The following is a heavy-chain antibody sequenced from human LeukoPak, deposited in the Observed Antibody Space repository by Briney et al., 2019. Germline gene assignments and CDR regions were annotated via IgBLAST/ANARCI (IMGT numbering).Heavy chain of an antibody. CDR1: GFSVSSNY. CDR2: FYSGGST. D-gene: IGHD1-26*01. J-gene: IGHJ4*02. Sequence: GGSLRLSCAASGFSVSSNYMIWVRQAPGKRLEWVSVFYSGGSTNYADSVKGRFTISRDNSKNTLALQMNSLRVDYTAVYYCARGGFSGTPEDWGQGTLVTVSS. CDR3: ARGGFSGTPED. V-gene: IGHV3-66*01.